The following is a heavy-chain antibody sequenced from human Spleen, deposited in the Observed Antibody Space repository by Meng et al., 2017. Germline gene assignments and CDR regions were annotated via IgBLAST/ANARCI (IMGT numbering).Heavy chain of an antibody. J-gene: IGHJ4*02. CDR1: GFTFSSYG. CDR3: AKDKLRESYSFDY. Sequence: QVQLVESGGGVVQPGRSLRLSCAASGFTFSSYGMHWVRQAPGKGLEWVAVISYDGSNKYYADSVKGRFTISRDNSKNTLYLQMNSLRAEDTAVYYCAKDKLRESYSFDYWGQGTLVTVSS. D-gene: IGHD1-26*01. CDR2: ISYDGSNK. V-gene: IGHV3-30*18.